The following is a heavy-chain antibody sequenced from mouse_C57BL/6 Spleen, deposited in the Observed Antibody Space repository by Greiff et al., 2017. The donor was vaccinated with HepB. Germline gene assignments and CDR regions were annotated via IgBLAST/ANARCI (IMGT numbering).Heavy chain of an antibody. J-gene: IGHJ3*01. CDR1: GFTFSDYG. V-gene: IGHV5-17*01. CDR3: ARGEAGLWFAY. CDR2: ISSGSSTI. Sequence: DVHLVESGGGLVKPGGSLKLSCAASGFTFSDYGMHWVRQAPEKGLEWVAYISSGSSTIYYADTVKGRFTISRDNAKNTLFLQMTSLRSEDTAMYYCARGEAGLWFAYWGQGTLVTVSA. D-gene: IGHD6-1*01.